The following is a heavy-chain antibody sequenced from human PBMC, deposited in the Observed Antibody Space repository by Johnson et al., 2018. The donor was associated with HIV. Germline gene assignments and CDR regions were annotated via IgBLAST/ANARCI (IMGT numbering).Heavy chain of an antibody. V-gene: IGHV3-33*01. Sequence: QVQLVESGGGVVQPGRSLRLSCAASGFTFSTYDMHWVRQAPGKGLEWVAIIWYDGSNKYYADSVKGRFTISRDNAKNTLYLQMNSLRAEDTAVYYCARTPSLPGAFDIWGQGTMVTVSS. J-gene: IGHJ3*02. CDR1: GFTFSTYD. CDR2: IWYDGSNK. CDR3: ARTPSLPGAFDI.